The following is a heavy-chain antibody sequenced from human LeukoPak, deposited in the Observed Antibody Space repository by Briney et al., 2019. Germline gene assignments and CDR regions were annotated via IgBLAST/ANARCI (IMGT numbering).Heavy chain of an antibody. D-gene: IGHD3-3*01. J-gene: IGHJ3*02. Sequence: PSQTLSLTCAVSGGSISSGGYSWSWLRQPPGTGLEWIGYIYHSGSTYYNPSLKSRVTISVDRSKNQFSLKLSSVTAADTAVYYCARVRYDFWSGYPDAFDIWGQGTMVTVSS. CDR3: ARVRYDFWSGYPDAFDI. CDR2: IYHSGST. CDR1: GGSISSGGYS. V-gene: IGHV4-30-2*01.